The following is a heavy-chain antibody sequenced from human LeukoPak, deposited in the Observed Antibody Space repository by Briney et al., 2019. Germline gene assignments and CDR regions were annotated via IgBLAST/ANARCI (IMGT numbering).Heavy chain of an antibody. CDR3: AKDRELSPYYYYYYGMDV. CDR2: IGGSGGST. Sequence: GGSLRLSCAASGFTFSSYAMSWVRQAPGKGLEWVSAIGGSGGSTYYADSVKGRFTISRDNSKNTLYLQMNSLRAEDTAVYYCAKDRELSPYYYYYYGMDVWGKGTTVTVSS. V-gene: IGHV3-23*01. J-gene: IGHJ6*04. CDR1: GFTFSSYA. D-gene: IGHD3-16*02.